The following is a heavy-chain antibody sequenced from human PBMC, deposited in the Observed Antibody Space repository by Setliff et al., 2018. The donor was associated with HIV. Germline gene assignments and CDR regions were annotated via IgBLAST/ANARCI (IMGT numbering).Heavy chain of an antibody. V-gene: IGHV1-69*10. J-gene: IGHJ4*02. Sequence: SVKVSCKASGGTFSSYVISWVRQAPGQGPEWMGGIIPMYGVTTYAQRFQGRVTMTTDTATSTAYMEVRSLRSDDTAVYYCARTDYGGNSGGNYSDYWGQGSLVTVSS. D-gene: IGHD4-17*01. CDR3: ARTDYGGNSGGNYSDY. CDR2: IIPMYGVT. CDR1: GGTFSSYV.